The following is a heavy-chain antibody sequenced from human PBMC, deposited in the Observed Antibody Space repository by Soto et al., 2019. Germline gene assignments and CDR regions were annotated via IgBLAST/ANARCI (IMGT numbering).Heavy chain of an antibody. CDR3: AKIAPD. CDR1: GFTFSDHN. V-gene: IGHV3-72*01. CDR2: TRNKANSYTT. Sequence: EVQLVESGGGLVQPGGSLRLSCAASGFTFSDHNMDWVRQAPGKGLEWVGRTRNKANSYTTEYAASVKGRFTISSDDSTNSLYLQMNSLKVDDTAMSYCAKIAPDWGQGTLVTVSS. J-gene: IGHJ4*02.